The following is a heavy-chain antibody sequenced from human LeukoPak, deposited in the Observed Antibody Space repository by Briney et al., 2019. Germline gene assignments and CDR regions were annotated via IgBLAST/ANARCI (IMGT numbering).Heavy chain of an antibody. CDR2: IYYSGST. Sequence: SETLSLTCTVSGGSISSGGYYWSWFRQHPGKCLEWIGYIYYSGSTYYNPSLKSRVTISVDTSKNQFSLKLSSVTAADTAVYYCARDLIVVVPAATYYYGMDVWGQGTTVTVSS. V-gene: IGHV4-31*03. CDR1: GGSISSGGYY. CDR3: ARDLIVVVPAATYYYGMDV. J-gene: IGHJ6*02. D-gene: IGHD2-2*01.